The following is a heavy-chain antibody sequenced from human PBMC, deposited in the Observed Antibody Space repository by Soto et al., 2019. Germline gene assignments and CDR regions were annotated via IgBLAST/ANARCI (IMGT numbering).Heavy chain of an antibody. CDR3: ARDDSSGYYYPNYYYYYGMDV. CDR1: GFTFSSYS. V-gene: IGHV3-21*01. J-gene: IGHJ6*02. CDR2: ISSSSSYI. D-gene: IGHD3-22*01. Sequence: GGSLRLSCAASGFTFSSYSMNWVRQAPGKGLEWVSSISSSSSYIYYADSVKGRFTISRDNAKNSLYLQMNSLRAEDTAVYYCARDDSSGYYYPNYYYYYGMDVWGQGTTVTVSS.